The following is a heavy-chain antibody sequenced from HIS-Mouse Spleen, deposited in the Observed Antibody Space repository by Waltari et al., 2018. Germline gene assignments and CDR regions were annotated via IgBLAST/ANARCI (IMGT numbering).Heavy chain of an antibody. D-gene: IGHD6-13*01. V-gene: IGHV4-39*07. CDR1: GGSISSSSYY. J-gene: IGHJ2*01. CDR3: AREIPYSSSWYDWYFDL. CDR2: IYYSGST. Sequence: PGLVKPSETLSLTCTVSGGSISSSSYYWGWIRQPPGKGLEWIGSIYYSGSTYYNPSLKSRVTISVDTSKNQFSLKLSSVTAADRAVYYCAREIPYSSSWYDWYFDLWGRGTLVTVSS.